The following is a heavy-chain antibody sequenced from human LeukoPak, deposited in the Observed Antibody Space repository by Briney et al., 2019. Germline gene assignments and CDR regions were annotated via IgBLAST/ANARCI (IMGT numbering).Heavy chain of an antibody. CDR1: GFTFSNAW. J-gene: IGHJ4*02. D-gene: IGHD2-15*01. V-gene: IGHV3-49*04. Sequence: PGGSLRLSCAASGFTFSNAWMSWVRQAPGKGLEWVGFIRSKAYGGTTEYAASVKGRFTISRDDSKSIAYLQMNSLKTEDTAVYYCTRDQTPYNWGQGTLVTVSS. CDR2: IRSKAYGGTT. CDR3: TRDQTPYN.